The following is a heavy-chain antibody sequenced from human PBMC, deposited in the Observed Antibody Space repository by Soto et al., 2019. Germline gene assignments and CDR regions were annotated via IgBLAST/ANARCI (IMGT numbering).Heavy chain of an antibody. CDR1: GFTFSSYW. D-gene: IGHD3-10*01. CDR2: INTDGSGT. J-gene: IGHJ6*02. V-gene: IGHV3-74*01. Sequence: PGGSLRLSCAASGFTFSSYWMHWVRHAPGKGLVWVSRINTDGSGTSYADSVKGRFTISRDNVKNMMYLQMNSLRAEDTAVYYCAKANMVRGLYYYYGMDVWGQGTTVTVAS. CDR3: AKANMVRGLYYYYGMDV.